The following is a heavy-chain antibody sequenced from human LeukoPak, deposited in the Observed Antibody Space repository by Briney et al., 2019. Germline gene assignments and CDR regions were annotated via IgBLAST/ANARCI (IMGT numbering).Heavy chain of an antibody. Sequence: SETLSLTCTVSGGSISSYYWSWIRQPPGKGLEWIGYIYYSGSTNYNPSLKSRVTISVDASKNQFSLKLSSVTAADTAVYYCARSIYYDFWSGSGNTAYFDYWGQGTLVTVSS. CDR1: GGSISSYY. D-gene: IGHD3-3*01. CDR3: ARSIYYDFWSGSGNTAYFDY. V-gene: IGHV4-59*08. J-gene: IGHJ4*02. CDR2: IYYSGST.